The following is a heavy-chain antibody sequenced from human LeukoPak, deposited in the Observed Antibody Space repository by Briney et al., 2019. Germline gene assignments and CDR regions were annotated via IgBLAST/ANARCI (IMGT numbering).Heavy chain of an antibody. CDR3: ARDLWLRDAQALYYYGMDV. V-gene: IGHV3-23*01. Sequence: GGSLRLSCAASGFTFSSYAMSWVRQAPGKGLEWVSAISGSGGSTYYADSVKGRFTISRDNSKNTLYLQMNSLRAEDTAVYYCARDLWLRDAQALYYYGMDVWGQGTTVTVSS. CDR1: GFTFSSYA. J-gene: IGHJ6*02. CDR2: ISGSGGST. D-gene: IGHD5-12*01.